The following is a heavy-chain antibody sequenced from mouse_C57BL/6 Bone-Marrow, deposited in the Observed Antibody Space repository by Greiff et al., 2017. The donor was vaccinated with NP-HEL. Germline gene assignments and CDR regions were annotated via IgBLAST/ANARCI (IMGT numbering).Heavy chain of an antibody. CDR2: IHPNSGST. V-gene: IGHV1-64*01. J-gene: IGHJ1*03. D-gene: IGHD2-2*01. Sequence: QVQLQQSGAELVKPGASVKLSCKASGYTFTSYWMHWVKQRPGQGLEWIGMIHPNSGSTNYNEKFKSKATLTVDKSSSTAYMQLSSLTSEDSAVYYCARGGYYWYFHVWGTGTTVTVSS. CDR1: GYTFTSYW. CDR3: ARGGYYWYFHV.